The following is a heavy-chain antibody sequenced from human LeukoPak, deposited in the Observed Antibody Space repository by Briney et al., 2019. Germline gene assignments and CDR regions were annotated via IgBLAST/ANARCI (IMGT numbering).Heavy chain of an antibody. D-gene: IGHD5-12*01. CDR2: IHHTGKN. J-gene: IGHJ3*02. Sequence: SETLSLTCTVSGGSISSFYWSWIRQPPGKGLEWIGYIHHTGKNWYNPPLQSRVTLSVDTSQSQFSLRLTSVTAADTALYFCMRWQESLKAFDIWGQGTTVTVSS. CDR3: MRWQESLKAFDI. CDR1: GGSISSFY. V-gene: IGHV4-59*01.